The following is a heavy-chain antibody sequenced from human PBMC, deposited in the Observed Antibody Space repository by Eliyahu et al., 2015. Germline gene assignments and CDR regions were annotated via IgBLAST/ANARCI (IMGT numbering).Heavy chain of an antibody. Sequence: QVQLVESGGGVVQPGXSLRLXCXXSGFTFSSYAMHXVRQAPGKGLXWVAVISYDGSNKYYADSVKGRFTISRDNSKNTLYLQMNSLRAEDTAVYYCAREGEASYYMDVWGKGTTVTVSS. CDR2: ISYDGSNK. J-gene: IGHJ6*03. CDR1: GFTFSSYA. V-gene: IGHV3-30-3*01. CDR3: AREGEASYYMDV. D-gene: IGHD3-10*01.